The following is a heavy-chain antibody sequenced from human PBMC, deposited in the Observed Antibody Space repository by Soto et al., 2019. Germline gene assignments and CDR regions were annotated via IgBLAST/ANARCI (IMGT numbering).Heavy chain of an antibody. CDR3: ARAITYYDILTSYYGSGYFDY. CDR1: GGSFSGYY. D-gene: IGHD3-9*01. CDR2: INHSGST. J-gene: IGHJ4*02. Sequence: SETLSLTCAVYGGSFSGYYWSWIRQPPGKGLEWIGEINHSGSTNYNPSLKSRVTISVDTSKNQFSLKLSSVTAADTAVYYCARAITYYDILTSYYGSGYFDYWGQGTLVTVSS. V-gene: IGHV4-34*01.